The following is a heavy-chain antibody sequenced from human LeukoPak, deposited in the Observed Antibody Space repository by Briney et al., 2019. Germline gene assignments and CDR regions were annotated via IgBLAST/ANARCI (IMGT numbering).Heavy chain of an antibody. V-gene: IGHV1-46*01. J-gene: IGHJ6*03. Sequence: ASVKVSCKASGYTFTSYYMHWVRQAPGQGLEWMGIINPSGGSTSYAQKFQGRVTMTRDMSTSTVYMELSSLRSEDTAVYYCAREEHSSGWFGGYYYMDVWGKGTTVTVSS. CDR2: INPSGGST. CDR1: GYTFTSYY. CDR3: AREEHSSGWFGGYYYMDV. D-gene: IGHD6-19*01.